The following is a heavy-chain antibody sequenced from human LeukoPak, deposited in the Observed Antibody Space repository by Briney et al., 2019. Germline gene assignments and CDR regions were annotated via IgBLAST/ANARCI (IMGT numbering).Heavy chain of an antibody. CDR2: ISSSSSTI. CDR1: GFTFSSYS. Sequence: GGSLRLSCAASGFTFSSYSMNWVRQAPGKGLEWVSYISSSSSTIYYADSVKGRFTISRDNAKNSLYLQMNSLRAEDTAVYYCARTYYYDSSGSQAFDIWGQGTMVTVSS. J-gene: IGHJ3*02. V-gene: IGHV3-48*04. D-gene: IGHD3-22*01. CDR3: ARTYYYDSSGSQAFDI.